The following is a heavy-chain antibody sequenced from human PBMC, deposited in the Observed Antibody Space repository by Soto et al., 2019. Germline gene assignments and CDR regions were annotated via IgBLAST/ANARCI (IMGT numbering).Heavy chain of an antibody. D-gene: IGHD3-3*02. CDR1: GFTFDDYS. J-gene: IGHJ3*02. Sequence: QVQLVESGGGVVQPGRSLRLSCAASGFTFDDYSMHWVRQAPGKGLEWVALISYDGGTTHYGDSVKGRFTISRDDSKNTLFLQMSSLRSEDTAVYYCAPPHIRSARNEGFDIWGLGTMVTVS. CDR3: APPHIRSARNEGFDI. V-gene: IGHV3-30*03. CDR2: ISYDGGTT.